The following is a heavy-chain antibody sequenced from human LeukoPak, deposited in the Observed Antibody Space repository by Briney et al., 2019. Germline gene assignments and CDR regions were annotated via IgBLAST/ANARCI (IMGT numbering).Heavy chain of an antibody. V-gene: IGHV1-24*01. D-gene: IGHD3-10*01. CDR2: FDPEDGET. J-gene: IGHJ4*02. CDR3: ATIHSRFGELLPTNFDY. Sequence: ASVKVSCKVSGYTLTELSMHWVRQAPGKGLEWMGGFDPEDGETIYAQKFQGRVTMTEDTSTDTAYMELSSLRSEDTAVYYCATIHSRFGELLPTNFDYWGQGTLVTVSS. CDR1: GYTLTELS.